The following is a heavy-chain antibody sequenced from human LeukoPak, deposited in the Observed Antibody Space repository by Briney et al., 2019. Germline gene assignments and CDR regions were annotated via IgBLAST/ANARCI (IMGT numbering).Heavy chain of an antibody. V-gene: IGHV3-30*04. CDR1: GFTFSSYA. D-gene: IGHD6-19*01. CDR2: ISSDGSKK. Sequence: GGSLRLSCEVSGFTFSSYAMHWVRQAPGKGLEWVAVISSDGSKKDYADSVKGRFTISRDNSKNTLYLQMNSLRAEDTAVYYCAKIAVADDYWGQGTLVTVSS. CDR3: AKIAVADDY. J-gene: IGHJ4*02.